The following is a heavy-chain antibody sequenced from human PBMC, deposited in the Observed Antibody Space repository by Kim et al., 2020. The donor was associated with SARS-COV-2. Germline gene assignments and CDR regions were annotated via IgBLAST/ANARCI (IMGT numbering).Heavy chain of an antibody. D-gene: IGHD3-22*01. J-gene: IGHJ6*01. CDR2: INHSGST. CDR3: ARGEVGADYSDPLGMDV. Sequence: SETLSLTCAVYGGSFSGYYWSWIRQPPGKGLEWIGEINHSGSTNYNPSLKSRVTISVDTSKNQFSLKLSSVTAADTAVYYCARGEVGADYSDPLGMDVWG. CDR1: GGSFSGYY. V-gene: IGHV4-34*01.